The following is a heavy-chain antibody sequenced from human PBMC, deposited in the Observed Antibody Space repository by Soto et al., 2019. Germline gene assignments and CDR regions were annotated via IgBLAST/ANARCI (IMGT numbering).Heavy chain of an antibody. CDR2: ISNSGGST. D-gene: IGHD4-17*01. V-gene: IGHV3-23*01. CDR1: GFIFSTYA. CDR3: AHPRGYGVFDAVDI. J-gene: IGHJ3*02. Sequence: PGGSLRLSCAASGFIFSTYAMNWVRQAPGKGLEWVSAISNSGGSTFYAESVRGRFTTSRDNSINTLYLQMSSLRTEDTAVYYCAHPRGYGVFDAVDIWGQGTLVTVSS.